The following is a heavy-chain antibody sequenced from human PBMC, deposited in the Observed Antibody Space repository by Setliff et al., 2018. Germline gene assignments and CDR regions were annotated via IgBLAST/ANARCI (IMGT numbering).Heavy chain of an antibody. D-gene: IGHD3-16*01. V-gene: IGHV5-51*01. CDR2: IYAGDSDT. CDR3: ARRFGAHYFFDL. Sequence: PGASLKISCKGSGYSFTSYWIGWVRQMPGKGLEWMGIIYAGDSDTKYSPSFQGQVTISADKSISTAYLQWNSLKASDTALYYWARRFGAHYFFDLWGRGTLVTVSS. J-gene: IGHJ2*01. CDR1: GYSFTSYW.